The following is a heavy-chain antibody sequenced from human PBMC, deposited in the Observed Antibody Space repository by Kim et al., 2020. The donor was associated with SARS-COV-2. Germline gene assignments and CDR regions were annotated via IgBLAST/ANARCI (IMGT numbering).Heavy chain of an antibody. J-gene: IGHJ4*02. CDR2: ISSSSSYI. D-gene: IGHD3-10*01. V-gene: IGHV3-21*01. Sequence: GGSLRLSCAASGFTFSSYSMNWVRQAPGKGLEWVSSISSSSSYIYYADSVKGRFTISRDNAKNSLYLQMNSLRAEDTAVYYCARGPGWFGELYYGYWGQGTLVTVSS. CDR1: GFTFSSYS. CDR3: ARGPGWFGELYYGY.